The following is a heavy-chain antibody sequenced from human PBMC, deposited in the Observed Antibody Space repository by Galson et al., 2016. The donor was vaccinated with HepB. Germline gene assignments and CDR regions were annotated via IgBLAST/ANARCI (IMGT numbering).Heavy chain of an antibody. CDR1: GGPFRGYD. V-gene: IGHV4-34*01. J-gene: IGHJ5*02. D-gene: IGHD3-3*01. CDR2: INDRGTT. Sequence: LSLTCAVYGGPFRGYDWTWIRQSPGKGLEWIGDINDRGTTNYNPSLASRVTILGDTSKSQLSLKLSSVTAADTAVYYCARTHHDFWSGTNPNFFDPWGPGSLVIVSS. CDR3: ARTHHDFWSGTNPNFFDP.